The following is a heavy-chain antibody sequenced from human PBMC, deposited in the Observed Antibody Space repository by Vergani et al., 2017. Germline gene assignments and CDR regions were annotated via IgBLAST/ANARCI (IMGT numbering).Heavy chain of an antibody. V-gene: IGHV3-23*04. Sequence: VHLVESGGGVVQPGRSLTLSCVASGFSFRGHGMHWVRQAPGKGLEWVSAISGSGGSTYYADSVKGRFTISRDNSKNTLYLQMNSLRAEDTAVYYCAKDRRYDYVWGSSTWGQGTMVTVSS. CDR1: GFSFRGHG. CDR3: AKDRRYDYVWGSST. J-gene: IGHJ3*01. D-gene: IGHD3-16*01. CDR2: ISGSGGST.